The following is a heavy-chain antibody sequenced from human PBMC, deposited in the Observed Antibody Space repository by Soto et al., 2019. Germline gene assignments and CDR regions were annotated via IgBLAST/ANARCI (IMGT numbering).Heavy chain of an antibody. CDR1: GYSFAVYW. D-gene: IGHD3-22*01. CDR2: IDPSDSQT. CDR3: ARQIYDSDTGPNFQYYFDS. V-gene: IGHV5-10-1*01. J-gene: IGHJ4*02. Sequence: GESLKISCNGSGYSFAVYWITWVRQKPGKGLEWMGRIDPSDSQTYYSPSFRGHVTISVTKSITTVFLQWSSLRASDTAMYYCARQIYDSDTGPNFQYYFDSWGQGTTVTVSS.